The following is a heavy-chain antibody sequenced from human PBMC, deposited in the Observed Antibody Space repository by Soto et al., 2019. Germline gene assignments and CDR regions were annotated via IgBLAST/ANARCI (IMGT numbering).Heavy chain of an antibody. CDR1: GDTFTSFT. Sequence: QVQLVQSGPEVKKPGSSVRVSCKASGDTFTSFTISWVRQAPGQGLEWMGGITPLFATPTYAQKFQGRVTISVDNSTNTTYMELSSLTSEDTAVYFCATLTTLQIVEYGTLRYSGMDVCGLGTTVTV. D-gene: IGHD4-17*01. CDR3: ATLTTLQIVEYGTLRYSGMDV. V-gene: IGHV1-69*06. J-gene: IGHJ6*01. CDR2: ITPLFATP.